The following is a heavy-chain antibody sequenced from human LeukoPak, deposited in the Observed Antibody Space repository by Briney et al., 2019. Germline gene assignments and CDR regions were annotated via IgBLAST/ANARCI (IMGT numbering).Heavy chain of an antibody. D-gene: IGHD4-11*01. CDR1: GGSFRGYY. CDR3: ARDMTTWWYNWFDP. J-gene: IGHJ5*02. Sequence: PSETLSLTCAVYGGSFRGYYWSWIRQPPGKGLEWIGEINHSGSTNYNPSLKSRVTISVDTSKNQFSLKLSSVTAADTAVYYCARDMTTWWYNWFDPWGQGTLVTVSS. V-gene: IGHV4-34*01. CDR2: INHSGST.